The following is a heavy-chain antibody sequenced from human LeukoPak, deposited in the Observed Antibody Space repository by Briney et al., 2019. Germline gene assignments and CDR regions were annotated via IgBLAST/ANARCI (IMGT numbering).Heavy chain of an antibody. CDR3: ARRHYYGSGSYDYYFDY. CDR2: IKQDGSEK. V-gene: IGHV3-7*01. D-gene: IGHD3-10*01. Sequence: GGSLRLSCAASGFTFSRYWMSWVRQAPGKGLEWVANIKQDGSEKYYVDSVKGRFTISRDNAKNSLYLQMNSLRAEDTAVYYCARRHYYGSGSYDYYFDYWGQGTLVTVSS. J-gene: IGHJ4*02. CDR1: GFTFSRYW.